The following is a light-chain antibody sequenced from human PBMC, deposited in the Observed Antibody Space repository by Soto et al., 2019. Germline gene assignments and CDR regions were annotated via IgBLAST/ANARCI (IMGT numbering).Light chain of an antibody. CDR2: KAS. CDR1: QSISSW. CDR3: LQTFTSPLT. Sequence: DIQMTQSPSTLSASVGDRVTITCRASQSISSWLAWYQQKPGKAPKLLIYKASTLKSGVPSRFSGSGSGTDFSLTISSLQPEDFATYYCLQTFTSPLTFGGGTKVDIK. J-gene: IGKJ4*01. V-gene: IGKV1-5*03.